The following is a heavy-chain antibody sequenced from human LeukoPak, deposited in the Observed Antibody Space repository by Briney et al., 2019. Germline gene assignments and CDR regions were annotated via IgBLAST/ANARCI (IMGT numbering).Heavy chain of an antibody. CDR2: IYYSGST. D-gene: IGHD3-22*01. V-gene: IGHV4-59*01. CDR3: ARDKDYFDSGGAFDI. Sequence: PSETLSLTCTVSGGSISSYYWSWIRQPPGKGLEWIGYIYYSGSTNYNPSLKSRVTMSVDTSKNQFSLKLSSETAADTAVYYRARDKDYFDSGGAFDIWGQGTMVTVSS. CDR1: GGSISSYY. J-gene: IGHJ3*02.